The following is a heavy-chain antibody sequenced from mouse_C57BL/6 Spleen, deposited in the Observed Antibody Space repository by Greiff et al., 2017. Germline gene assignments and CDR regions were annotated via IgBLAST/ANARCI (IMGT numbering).Heavy chain of an antibody. CDR3: ARRDGYGNPYYYAMDY. Sequence: QVQLQQSGPELVKPGASVKISCKASGYSFTSYYIHWVKQRPGQGLEWIGWIYPGSGNTKYNEKFKGKATLTADTSSSTAYMQRSSLTSEDSAVYYCARRDGYGNPYYYAMDYWGQGTSVTVSS. CDR2: IYPGSGNT. V-gene: IGHV1-66*01. D-gene: IGHD2-10*02. CDR1: GYSFTSYY. J-gene: IGHJ4*01.